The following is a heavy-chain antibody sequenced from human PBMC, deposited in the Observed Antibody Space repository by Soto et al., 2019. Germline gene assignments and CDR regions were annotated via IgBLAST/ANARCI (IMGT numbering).Heavy chain of an antibody. CDR1: AFSLSTSGVG. J-gene: IGHJ4*02. Sequence: QITLEESGPTLVQPTQTLTLTCTFSAFSLSTSGVGVGWVRQPPGKALECLALIFWDDDKPYSPSLSSRLTITKDTSRNQAGLRMTNVDPVDTATYYCVHFPEAGAPFLHYWGQGTLGTVSS. V-gene: IGHV2-5*02. D-gene: IGHD6-25*01. CDR3: VHFPEAGAPFLHY. CDR2: IFWDDDK.